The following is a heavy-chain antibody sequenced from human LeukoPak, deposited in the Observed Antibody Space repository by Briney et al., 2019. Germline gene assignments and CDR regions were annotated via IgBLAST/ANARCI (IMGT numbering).Heavy chain of an antibody. V-gene: IGHV1-2*02. CDR3: ARVGYCSSTSCYGWFDP. CDR1: GYTFTGYY. J-gene: IGHJ5*02. CDR2: INPNSGGT. D-gene: IGHD2-2*01. Sequence: ASVKVSCKASGYTFTGYYMHWLRQAPGQGLEWMGCINPNSGGTNYAQKFQGRVTMTRDTSISTAYMELSRLRSDDTAVYYCARVGYCSSTSCYGWFDPWGQGTLVTVSS.